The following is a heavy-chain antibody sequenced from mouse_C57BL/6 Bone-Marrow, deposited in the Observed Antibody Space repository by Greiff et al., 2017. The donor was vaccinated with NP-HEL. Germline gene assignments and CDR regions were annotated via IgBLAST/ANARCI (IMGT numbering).Heavy chain of an antibody. CDR2: ISSGSSTI. V-gene: IGHV5-17*01. J-gene: IGHJ3*01. D-gene: IGHD1-1*01. Sequence: EVQVVESGGGLVKPGGSLKLSCAASGFTFSDYGMHWVRQAPEQGLEWVAYISSGSSTIYYADPVKGRFTISRDNAKNTLFLQMTSLRSEDTAMYYCARGSYYYGSSLFAYWGQGTLVTVSA. CDR3: ARGSYYYGSSLFAY. CDR1: GFTFSDYG.